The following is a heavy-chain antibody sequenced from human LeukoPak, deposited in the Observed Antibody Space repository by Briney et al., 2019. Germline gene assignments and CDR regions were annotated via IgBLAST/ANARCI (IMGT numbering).Heavy chain of an antibody. D-gene: IGHD5-12*01. CDR3: VTYGGYVGDSYDI. V-gene: IGHV3-64D*06. J-gene: IGHJ3*02. Sequence: GGSLRLPCSASGFPFSNYAMHWVRLAPGKGLEYVSAITSNGGSAYYADHVKGRFTISRDNSNNMLYLQMSSLRIDDTATYYCVTYGGYVGDSYDIWGRGTMVTVSS. CDR1: GFPFSNYA. CDR2: ITSNGGSA.